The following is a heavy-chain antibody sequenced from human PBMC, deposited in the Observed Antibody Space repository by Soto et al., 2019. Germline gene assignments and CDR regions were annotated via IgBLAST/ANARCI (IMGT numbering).Heavy chain of an antibody. J-gene: IGHJ4*02. CDR2: ISYDGSNK. D-gene: IGHD5-12*01. V-gene: IGHV3-30*18. CDR1: GFTFSSYG. CDR3: AKDLDYPYYFDY. Sequence: GGSLRLSCAAAGFTFSSYGMHWVRQAPGKGLEWVAVISYDGSNKYYADSVKGRFTISRDNSKNTLYLQMNSLRAEDTAVYYCAKDLDYPYYFDYWGQGTLVTVSS.